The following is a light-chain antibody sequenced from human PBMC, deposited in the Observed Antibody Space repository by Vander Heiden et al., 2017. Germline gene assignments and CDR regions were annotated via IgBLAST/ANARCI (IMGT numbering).Light chain of an antibody. CDR2: GNS. Sequence: QSVLTQPPSVSGAPGQWVTISCTGSSSNIGAGYDVHWYQQLPGTAPKLLIYGNSNRPSGAPDRFSGSKSGTSASLAITGLQAEDEADYYCQSYDSSLSGSVFGGGTKLTVL. V-gene: IGLV1-40*01. CDR1: SSNIGAGYD. CDR3: QSYDSSLSGSV. J-gene: IGLJ2*01.